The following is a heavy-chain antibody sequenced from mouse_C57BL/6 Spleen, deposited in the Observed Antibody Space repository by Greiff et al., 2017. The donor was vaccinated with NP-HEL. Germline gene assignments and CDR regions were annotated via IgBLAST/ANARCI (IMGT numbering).Heavy chain of an antibody. J-gene: IGHJ1*03. V-gene: IGHV1-64*01. CDR2: IHPNSGST. CDR3: ARGIYYDYDDWYFDV. CDR1: GYTFTSYW. D-gene: IGHD2-4*01. Sequence: VQLQQPGAELVKPGASVKLSCKASGYTFTSYWMHWVKQRPGQGLEWIGMIHPNSGSTNYNEKFKSKATLTVDKSSSTAYMQLSSLTSEDSAVYYCARGIYYDYDDWYFDVWGTGTTVTVSS.